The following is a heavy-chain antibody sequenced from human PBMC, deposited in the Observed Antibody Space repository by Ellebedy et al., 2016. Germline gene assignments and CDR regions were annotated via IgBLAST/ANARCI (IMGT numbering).Heavy chain of an antibody. CDR2: ISWNSGSI. J-gene: IGHJ4*02. V-gene: IGHV3-9*01. Sequence: SLKISCAASGFTFDDYAMHWVRQAPGKGLEWVSGISWNSGSIGYADSVKGRFTISRDNAKNSLYLQMNSLRAEDTAVYYCARDEGLVDYWGQGTLATVSS. CDR3: ARDEGLVDY. CDR1: GFTFDDYA. D-gene: IGHD6-6*01.